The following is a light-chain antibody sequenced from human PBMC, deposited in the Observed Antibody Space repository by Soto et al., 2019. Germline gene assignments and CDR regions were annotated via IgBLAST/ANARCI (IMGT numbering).Light chain of an antibody. V-gene: IGKV3-20*01. CDR3: QQYDPSTYT. CDR2: DVS. CDR1: QTIRSSS. Sequence: EIVLTQSPGTLSLSPGERATLACRASQTIRSSSVAWYQQKPGQAPRLLIYDVSKRAPGIPDRFSGSGSGTDFTPTSRRLEPEYFVVYHCQQYDPSTYTFGQGTKLEIK. J-gene: IGKJ2*01.